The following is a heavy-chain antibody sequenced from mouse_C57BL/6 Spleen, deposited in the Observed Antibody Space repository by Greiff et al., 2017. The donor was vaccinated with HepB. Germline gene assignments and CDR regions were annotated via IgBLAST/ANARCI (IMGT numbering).Heavy chain of an antibody. CDR3: ARSHYYGSSPYYYAMDY. Sequence: EVKLVESGGGLVKPGGSLKLSCAASGFTFSSYAMSWVRQTPEKRLEWVATISDGGSYTYYPDNVKGRFTISRDNAKNNLYLQMSHLKSEDTAMYYCARSHYYGSSPYYYAMDYWGQGTSGTVSS. J-gene: IGHJ4*01. CDR1: GFTFSSYA. CDR2: ISDGGSYT. V-gene: IGHV5-4*03. D-gene: IGHD1-1*01.